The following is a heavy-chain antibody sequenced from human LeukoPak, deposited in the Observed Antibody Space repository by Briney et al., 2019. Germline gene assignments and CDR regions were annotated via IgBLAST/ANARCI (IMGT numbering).Heavy chain of an antibody. Sequence: GGSLRLSCAASGFTFSSYAMSWVRQAPGKGLEWVSSITSGTTYTYYADSVKGRFTLSRDNAKTSLYLQMNSLRAEDTAIYYCARGYGSHSAGYYFDYWGQGTLVTVSS. D-gene: IGHD1-26*01. CDR1: GFTFSSYA. J-gene: IGHJ4*02. CDR2: ITSGTTYT. CDR3: ARGYGSHSAGYYFDY. V-gene: IGHV3-21*01.